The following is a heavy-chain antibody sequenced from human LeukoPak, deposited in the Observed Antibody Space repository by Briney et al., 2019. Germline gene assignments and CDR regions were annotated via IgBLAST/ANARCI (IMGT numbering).Heavy chain of an antibody. Sequence: VASVKVSCKASGYTFSSYEIHWVRQAPGQRLEWMGWINAGNGNTKYSQKFQGKVTITRDTSASTDYMELSSLRPEDTAVYYCARAQLGSNRPGDYWGQGTLVTVSS. CDR2: INAGNGNT. J-gene: IGHJ4*02. CDR1: GYTFSSYE. CDR3: ARAQLGSNRPGDY. D-gene: IGHD6-13*01. V-gene: IGHV1-3*01.